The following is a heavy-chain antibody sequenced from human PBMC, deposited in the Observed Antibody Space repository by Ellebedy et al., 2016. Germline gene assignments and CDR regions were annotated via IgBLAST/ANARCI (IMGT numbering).Heavy chain of an antibody. D-gene: IGHD2-15*01. CDR3: ARGFDTVVSSQEILSYGMDV. CDR1: GFTFSSSG. CDR2: IWYDGSNK. Sequence: GGSLRLXCTASGFTFSSSGMHWVRQAPGKGLEWVAVIWYDGSNKYYGDSVKGRFTISRDKFKSTLYLQMSSLRAEDTAVYYCARGFDTVVSSQEILSYGMDVWGQGTTVTVSS. J-gene: IGHJ6*02. V-gene: IGHV3-33*01.